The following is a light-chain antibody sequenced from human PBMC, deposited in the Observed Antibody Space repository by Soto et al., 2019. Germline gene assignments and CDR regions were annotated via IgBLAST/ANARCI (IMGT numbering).Light chain of an antibody. CDR1: SSDFGSYNL. Sequence: QSALTQAASVSGSPGQSITISCTGTSSDFGSYNLVSWYQQHPGKAPKLMIYEVSKRPSGLSNRFSGFKSGNTASLTISGLQAEDEADYYCCSYAGSRTPLIFGTGTKVTVL. V-gene: IGLV2-23*02. J-gene: IGLJ1*01. CDR2: EVS. CDR3: CSYAGSRTPLI.